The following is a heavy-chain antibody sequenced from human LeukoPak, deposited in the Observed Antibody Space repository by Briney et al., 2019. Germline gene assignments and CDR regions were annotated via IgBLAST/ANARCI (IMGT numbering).Heavy chain of an antibody. V-gene: IGHV1-69*13. CDR1: GGTFSSYA. CDR2: IIPIFGKE. CDR3: AREAPPRSSSGFYFDY. Sequence: ASVKVSCKASGGTFSSYAISWVRQAPGQGLEWMGGIIPIFGKENYAQKFQGRVTITADESTSTAYMELSSLRSEDTAVYYCAREAPPRSSSGFYFDYWGQGTLVTVSS. D-gene: IGHD6-6*01. J-gene: IGHJ4*02.